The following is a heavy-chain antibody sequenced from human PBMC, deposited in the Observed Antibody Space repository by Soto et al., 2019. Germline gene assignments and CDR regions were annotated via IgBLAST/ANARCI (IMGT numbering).Heavy chain of an antibody. CDR1: GYSFTSYW. D-gene: IGHD3-10*01. Sequence: GESLKISCKGSGYSFTSYWIGWVRQMPGKGLEWMGIIYPSDSDTRYSPSFQGQVTISADKSISTAYLQWSSLKASDTAMYYCARHRDGSGSSSYGMDVWGQGTTVTVSS. CDR3: ARHRDGSGSSSYGMDV. J-gene: IGHJ6*02. V-gene: IGHV5-51*01. CDR2: IYPSDSDT.